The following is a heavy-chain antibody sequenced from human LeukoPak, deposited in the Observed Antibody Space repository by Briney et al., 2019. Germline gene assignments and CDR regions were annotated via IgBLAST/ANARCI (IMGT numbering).Heavy chain of an antibody. V-gene: IGHV3-23*01. D-gene: IGHD1-14*01. CDR1: GFSVSDNG. CDR2: IVGGDGGT. Sequence: GGTLRLSCAASGFSVSDNGMSWVRQAPGKGLEWVSGIVGGDGGTYYADSVKGRFIISRDNSKNTLYVQMNSLRAEDTAVYYCARVGNLYDYYYMDVWGKGTTVTVSS. CDR3: ARVGNLYDYYYMDV. J-gene: IGHJ6*03.